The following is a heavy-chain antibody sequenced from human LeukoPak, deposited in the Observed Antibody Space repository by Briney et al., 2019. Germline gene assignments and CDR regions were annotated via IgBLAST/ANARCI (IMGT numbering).Heavy chain of an antibody. CDR2: TSVNNGDT. CDR1: GYMFNIYG. Sequence: GASVKVSCKASGYMFNIYGISWVRQAPGQGLEWMAWTSVNNGDTKYGQKFQGRVTVTTDTSTSTAYMELRSLRSDDTAVYYCARGVSAMVRGVIIKDYYYMDVWGKGTTVTVSS. CDR3: ARGVSAMVRGVIIKDYYYMDV. V-gene: IGHV1-18*01. J-gene: IGHJ6*03. D-gene: IGHD3-10*01.